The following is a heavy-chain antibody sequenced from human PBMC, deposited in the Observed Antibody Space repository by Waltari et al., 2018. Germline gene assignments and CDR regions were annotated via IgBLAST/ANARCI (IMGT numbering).Heavy chain of an antibody. Sequence: EVQLVESGGGLVQPGGSLRLSCAASGFTFSAYWMHWVRQAPGEGLVSVSKINILWTITSYADSVKGRFTISRDNAKNTLFLQMNSLRAEDTAVYYCVLFSSDFLGDCWGQGTLVTVSS. CDR3: VLFSSDFLGDC. J-gene: IGHJ4*02. V-gene: IGHV3-74*01. CDR1: GFTFSAYW. D-gene: IGHD6-25*01. CDR2: INILWTIT.